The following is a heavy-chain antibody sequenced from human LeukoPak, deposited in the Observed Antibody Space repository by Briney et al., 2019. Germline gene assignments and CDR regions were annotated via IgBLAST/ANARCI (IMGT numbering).Heavy chain of an antibody. CDR1: GVSLTTGGVA. Sequence: SGPTPFKPPQPLTVTYTVSGVSLTTGGVAGAWIRQPPEKALEWLALSYWDDEKGYNPSLKTRLTVTKDASDNQVVLTLTNVDPVDTATYYCAHKAYGDQRHFDYWGQGTLVTVSS. J-gene: IGHJ4*02. CDR3: AHKAYGDQRHFDY. V-gene: IGHV2-5*02. D-gene: IGHD4-17*01. CDR2: SYWDDEK.